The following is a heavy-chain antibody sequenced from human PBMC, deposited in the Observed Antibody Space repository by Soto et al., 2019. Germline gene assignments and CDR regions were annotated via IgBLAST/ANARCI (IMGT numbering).Heavy chain of an antibody. CDR3: ARDSLYSSGWYRPRRTFDY. J-gene: IGHJ4*02. V-gene: IGHV4-34*01. CDR1: GGSFSGYY. Sequence: PSETLSLTCAVYGGSFSGYYWSWIRQPPGKGLEWIGEINHSGSTNYNPSLKSRVTISVDTSKNQFSLKLSSVTAADTAVYYCARDSLYSSGWYRPRRTFDYWGQGTLVTVSS. CDR2: INHSGST. D-gene: IGHD6-19*01.